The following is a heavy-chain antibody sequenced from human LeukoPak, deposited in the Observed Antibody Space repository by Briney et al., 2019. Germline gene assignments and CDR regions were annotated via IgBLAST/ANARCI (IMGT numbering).Heavy chain of an antibody. CDR3: AREPYSSGWLPFDY. D-gene: IGHD6-19*01. CDR1: GGSISSGSYY. J-gene: IGHJ4*02. Sequence: SQTLSLTCTVSGGSISSGSYYWSWIRQPAGKGLEWIGRIYTSGSTNYNPSLKSRVTISVDTSKNQFSLKLSSVTAADTAVYYCAREPYSSGWLPFDYWGQGTLVTVSS. V-gene: IGHV4-61*02. CDR2: IYTSGST.